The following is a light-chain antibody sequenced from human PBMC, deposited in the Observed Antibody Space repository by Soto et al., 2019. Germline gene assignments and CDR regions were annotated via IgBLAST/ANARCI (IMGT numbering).Light chain of an antibody. V-gene: IGLV2-8*01. CDR1: SSDVGGYNY. CDR2: EVS. CDR3: SSFAGNNNVV. J-gene: IGLJ2*01. Sequence: QSALTQPPSASGSPGQSVTISCTGTSSDVGGYNYVSWYQQHPGKAPKLMISEVSKRPSGVPDRFSGSKSGNTASLTVSGLQAEDEADYYCSSFAGNNNVVFGGGTKLNVL.